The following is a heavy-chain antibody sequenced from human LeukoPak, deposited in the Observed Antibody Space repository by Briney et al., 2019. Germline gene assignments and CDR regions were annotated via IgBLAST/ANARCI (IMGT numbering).Heavy chain of an antibody. CDR3: ARVVSGYEDY. J-gene: IGHJ4*02. CDR2: IYYSGST. CDR1: GGSISSYY. V-gene: IGHV4-59*01. Sequence: PAETLSLTCTVSGGSISSYYLSWIRQPPGKGLEWIGYIYYSGSTNYNPSLKSRVTISVDTSKNQFSLKLSSVTAADTAVYYCARVVSGYEDYWGQGTLVTVSS. D-gene: IGHD5-12*01.